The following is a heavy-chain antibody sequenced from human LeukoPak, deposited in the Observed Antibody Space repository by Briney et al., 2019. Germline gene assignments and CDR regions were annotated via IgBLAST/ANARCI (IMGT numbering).Heavy chain of an antibody. Sequence: GASVKVSCKASGYTFTSYDINWVRQATGQGLEWMGIINPSGGSTSYAQKFQGRVTMTRDTSTSTVYMELSSLRSEDTAVYYCARVEWGSGGGIDYWGQGTLVTVSS. CDR2: INPSGGST. CDR1: GYTFTSYD. J-gene: IGHJ4*02. D-gene: IGHD3-10*01. CDR3: ARVEWGSGGGIDY. V-gene: IGHV1-46*01.